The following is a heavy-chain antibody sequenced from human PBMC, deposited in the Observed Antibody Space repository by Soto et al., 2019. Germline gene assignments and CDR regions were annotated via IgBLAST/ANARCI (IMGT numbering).Heavy chain of an antibody. D-gene: IGHD2-21*01. J-gene: IGHJ6*01. CDR3: AFYFFSYCRRDLYSPHTHHYCNHV. Sequence: ASVKVSCKASGYTFTSYYMHWVRQAPGQGLEGMGIINPSGGSTSYAQKFQGRVTMTRDTSTSTVYMELSSLRSEDTAVYYCAFYFFSYCRRDLYSPHTHHYCNHVW. CDR1: GYTFTSYY. CDR2: INPSGGST. V-gene: IGHV1-46*01.